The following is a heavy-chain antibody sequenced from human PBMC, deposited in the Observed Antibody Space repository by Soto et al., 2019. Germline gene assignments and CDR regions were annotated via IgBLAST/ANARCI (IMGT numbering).Heavy chain of an antibody. V-gene: IGHV3-33*01. Sequence: GGSLRLSCAASGFTLRTYGMHWVRQAPGKGLEWVAVVWYDGSKKYYADSVKGRFTVSRDNSKNTLYPQMNSLRAEDTAVYYCARPLEQWQLGFGMDVWGQGSPVTVSS. CDR3: ARPLEQWQLGFGMDV. CDR1: GFTLRTYG. D-gene: IGHD6-19*01. J-gene: IGHJ6*01. CDR2: VWYDGSKK.